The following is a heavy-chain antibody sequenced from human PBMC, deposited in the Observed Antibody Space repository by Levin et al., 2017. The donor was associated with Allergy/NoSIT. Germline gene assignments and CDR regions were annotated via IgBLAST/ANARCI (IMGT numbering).Heavy chain of an antibody. CDR1: GFTFSSYG. V-gene: IGHV3-30*18. CDR2: ISYDGSNK. CDR3: AKDLTSLGRFGGRIYYYYYGMDV. D-gene: IGHD3-10*01. Sequence: SGGSLRLSCAASGFTFSSYGMHWVRQAPGKGLEWVAVISYDGSNKYYADSVKGRFTISRDNSKNTLYLQMNSLRAEDTAVYYCAKDLTSLGRFGGRIYYYYYGMDVWGQGTTVTVSS. J-gene: IGHJ6*02.